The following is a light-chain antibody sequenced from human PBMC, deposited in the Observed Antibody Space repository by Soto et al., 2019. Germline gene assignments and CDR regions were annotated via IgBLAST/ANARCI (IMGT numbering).Light chain of an antibody. CDR2: HND. Sequence: QSVLTQPPSVSGAPRQRVTISCSGSTPNIGKNAVNWYQQLPGKAPKLVIYHNDLLPSGVSDRFSGSKSGTSASLAISGLQSDDEADYYCAAWDDNLDGYVFGIGTKVTVL. CDR3: AAWDDNLDGYV. CDR1: TPNIGKNA. J-gene: IGLJ1*01. V-gene: IGLV1-36*01.